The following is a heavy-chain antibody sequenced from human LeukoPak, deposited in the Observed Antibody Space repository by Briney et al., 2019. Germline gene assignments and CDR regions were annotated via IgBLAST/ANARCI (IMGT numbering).Heavy chain of an antibody. Sequence: PSETLSLTCTVSGGSISSSSYYWGWIRQPPGKGLEWIGSIYYSGSTYYNPSLKSRVTISVDTSKNQFSLKLSSVTAADTAVYYCARSGGVLRYFALPDYWGQGTLVTVSS. J-gene: IGHJ4*02. CDR3: ARSGGVLRYFALPDY. CDR2: IYYSGST. CDR1: GGSISSSSYY. D-gene: IGHD3-9*01. V-gene: IGHV4-39*07.